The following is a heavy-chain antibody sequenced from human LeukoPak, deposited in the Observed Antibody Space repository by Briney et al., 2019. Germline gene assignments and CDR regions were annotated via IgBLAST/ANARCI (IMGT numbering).Heavy chain of an antibody. V-gene: IGHV3-9*01. Sequence: QSGGSLRLSCAASGFTFDDYAMHWVRQAPGKGLEWVSGISWNSGSIGYADSVKGRFTISRDNAKNSLYLQMNSLRAEDTALYYCAKDIPPYLWFGELLSYYYYYYGMDVWGQGTTVTVSS. CDR3: AKDIPPYLWFGELLSYYYYYYGMDV. J-gene: IGHJ6*02. D-gene: IGHD3-10*01. CDR2: ISWNSGSI. CDR1: GFTFDDYA.